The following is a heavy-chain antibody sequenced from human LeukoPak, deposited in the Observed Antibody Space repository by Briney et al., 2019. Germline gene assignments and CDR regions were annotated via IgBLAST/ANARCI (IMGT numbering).Heavy chain of an antibody. J-gene: IGHJ6*02. CDR2: ISYDGSNK. Sequence: GGSLRLSCAASGFTFSSYAMHWVRQAPGKGLEWVAVISYDGSNKYYADSVKGRFTISRDNSKNTLYLQMNSLRAEDTAVYYCARAGITIFGVVTMYYYYGMDVWGQGTTVTVSS. V-gene: IGHV3-30-3*01. CDR3: ARAGITIFGVVTMYYYYGMDV. CDR1: GFTFSSYA. D-gene: IGHD3-3*01.